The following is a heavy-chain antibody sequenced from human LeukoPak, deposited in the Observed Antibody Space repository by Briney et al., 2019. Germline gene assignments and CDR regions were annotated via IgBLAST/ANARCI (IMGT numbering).Heavy chain of an antibody. D-gene: IGHD4-17*01. V-gene: IGHV3-15*01. CDR1: GFNFNNAW. Sequence: GGSLRLSCAASGFNFNNAWMNWVRQAPGKGLEWVGRIKSKSDGGTTDNAAPVKGRFTISKDDSKNTLYLQMNSLKTDDTGIYYCTTGTLTSDYWGQGTLVTVSS. CDR2: IKSKSDGGTT. J-gene: IGHJ4*02. CDR3: TTGTLTSDY.